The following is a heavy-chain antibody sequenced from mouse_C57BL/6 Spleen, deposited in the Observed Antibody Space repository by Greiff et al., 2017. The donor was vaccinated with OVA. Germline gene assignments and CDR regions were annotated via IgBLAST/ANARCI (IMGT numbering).Heavy chain of an antibody. CDR2: IHPNSGST. D-gene: IGHD2-3*01. Sequence: QVQLQQPGAELVKPGASVKLSCKASGYTFTSYWMHWVKQRPGQGLEWIGMIHPNSGSTNYNEKFKSKATLTVDKSSSTAYMQLSSLTSEDSAVYYFARSDGYLDYAMDYWGQGTSVTVSS. V-gene: IGHV1-64*01. CDR3: ARSDGYLDYAMDY. J-gene: IGHJ4*01. CDR1: GYTFTSYW.